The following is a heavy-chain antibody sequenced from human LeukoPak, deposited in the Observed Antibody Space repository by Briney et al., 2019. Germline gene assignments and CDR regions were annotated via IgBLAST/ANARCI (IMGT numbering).Heavy chain of an antibody. CDR1: GYTFTTYA. CDR3: ARDDSSLDY. V-gene: IGHV1-2*02. D-gene: IGHD6-13*01. Sequence: GASVKVSCKASGYTFTTYAMNWVRQAPGQGLEWMGWINPNSGGTNYAQNFQGRVTMTRDTSISTAYMELSRLRSDDTAVYYCARDDSSLDYWGQGTLVTVSS. CDR2: INPNSGGT. J-gene: IGHJ4*02.